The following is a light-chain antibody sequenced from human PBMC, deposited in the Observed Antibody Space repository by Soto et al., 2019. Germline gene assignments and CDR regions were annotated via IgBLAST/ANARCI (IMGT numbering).Light chain of an antibody. CDR3: ATWDAGLSGYV. Sequence: QSALTQPPSASGTPGQGVIISCSGSSSNIGSNYVYWHQHLPGTAPKLLIFINNQRPSGVPDRFSASKSGTSASLAIRGLRSEDEGDYYCATWDAGLSGYVFGSGTKVTVL. CDR2: INN. J-gene: IGLJ1*01. V-gene: IGLV1-47*02. CDR1: SSNIGSNY.